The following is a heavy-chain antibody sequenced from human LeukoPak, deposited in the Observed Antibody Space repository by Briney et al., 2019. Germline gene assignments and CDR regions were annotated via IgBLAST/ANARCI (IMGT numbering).Heavy chain of an antibody. Sequence: GGSLRLSCAASGFTFSSYEMNWVRQAPGKGLEWISSISASGSAIYYADSVKGRFTISRDNAKNSLRLQMDGLRAEDTALYYCARHCTSSSCYSFDYWGQGTLVTVSS. V-gene: IGHV3-48*03. D-gene: IGHD2-2*01. CDR1: GFTFSSYE. J-gene: IGHJ4*02. CDR2: ISASGSAI. CDR3: ARHCTSSSCYSFDY.